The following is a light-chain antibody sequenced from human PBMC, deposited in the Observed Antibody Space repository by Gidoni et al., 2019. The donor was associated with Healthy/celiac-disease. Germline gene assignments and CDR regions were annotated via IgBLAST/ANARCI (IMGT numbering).Light chain of an antibody. CDR1: QDISHY. Sequence: DIPMTQSPSSLSASVGDRVTITCQASQDISHYLNWYQQKPGKAPKLLLYDASNLETGVPSRCSGSGSGTDFTFTISSLQPEDIATYYCQQYDNLPLTFGGGTKVEIK. CDR3: QQYDNLPLT. CDR2: DAS. V-gene: IGKV1-33*01. J-gene: IGKJ4*01.